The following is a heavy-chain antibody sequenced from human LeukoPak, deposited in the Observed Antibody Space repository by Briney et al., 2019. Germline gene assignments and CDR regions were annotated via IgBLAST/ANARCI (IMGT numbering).Heavy chain of an antibody. CDR3: AKGRWGLTINNFDI. CDR1: GFSVTTYA. V-gene: IGHV3-23*01. Sequence: GSLRLSCAASGFSVTTYAMGWVRQGPGKDLEWVSVISDRGDSTHYADSVKGRFTISRDSSKNTLYLQMNSLRGEDTAVYYCAKGRWGLTINNFDIWGQGTMVTVSS. J-gene: IGHJ3*02. D-gene: IGHD3-9*01. CDR2: ISDRGDST.